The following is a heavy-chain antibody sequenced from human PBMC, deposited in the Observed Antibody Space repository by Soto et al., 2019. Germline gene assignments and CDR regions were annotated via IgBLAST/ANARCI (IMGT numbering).Heavy chain of an antibody. V-gene: IGHV3-23*04. D-gene: IGHD5-18*01. CDR2: ISGSGGST. CDR3: AKDRPPGTSSGYSYDYFDY. J-gene: IGHJ4*02. CDR1: GFTFNSYA. Sequence: EAQLVESGGGLVQPGGSLRLSCAASGFTFNSYAMSWVRQAPGKGLEWVSAISGSGGSTYYADSVKGRFTISRDNSKNTLYLQMNSLRAEDTAVYYCAKDRPPGTSSGYSYDYFDYWGQGTLVTVSS.